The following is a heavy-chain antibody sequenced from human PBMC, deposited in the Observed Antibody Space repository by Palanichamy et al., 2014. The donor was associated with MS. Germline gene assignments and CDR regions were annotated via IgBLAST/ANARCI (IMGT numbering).Heavy chain of an antibody. V-gene: IGHV1-18*01. J-gene: IGHJ5*02. Sequence: QVQLVQFGAEVKKPGASVKVSCKASGYTFTSYGISWVRQAPGQGLEWMGWIYPYNGNTNYAQKFQGRVTMTTDTSTSTAYMELRSLRSDDTAVYYCSKGGLENNWFDPWGQGTLVTVSS. CDR1: GYTFTSYG. CDR3: SKGGLENNWFDP. D-gene: IGHD1-1*01. CDR2: IYPYNGNT.